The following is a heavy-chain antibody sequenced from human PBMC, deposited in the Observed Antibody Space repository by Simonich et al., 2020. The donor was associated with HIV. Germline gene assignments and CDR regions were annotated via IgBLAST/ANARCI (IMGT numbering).Heavy chain of an antibody. CDR2: LSANKGNT. CDR3: ASTSGVWFGEGWYFDL. D-gene: IGHD3-10*01. Sequence: QVQLVQSGAEVKKPGASVKVSCKPSGYSFTSYGINWVRQAPGQGLEWMGWLSANKGNTNYAQKFQGRVTMTTDTSTSTAYMELRSLRSDDTAVYYCASTSGVWFGEGWYFDLWGRGTLVTVSS. J-gene: IGHJ2*01. CDR1: GYSFTSYG. V-gene: IGHV1-18*01.